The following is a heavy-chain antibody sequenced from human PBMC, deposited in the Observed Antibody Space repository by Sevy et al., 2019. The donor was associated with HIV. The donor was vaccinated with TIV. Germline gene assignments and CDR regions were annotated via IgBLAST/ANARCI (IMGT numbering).Heavy chain of an antibody. Sequence: GGSLRLSCAASGFTFSSYSMNWVRQAPGKGLEWVSSISSSSSYINYADSVKGGFTISRDNAKNSLYLQMNSLRAEDTAVYYCAREMYNWNYIFPGSGMDVWGQGTTVTVSS. CDR3: AREMYNWNYIFPGSGMDV. D-gene: IGHD1-7*01. CDR2: ISSSSSYI. J-gene: IGHJ6*02. CDR1: GFTFSSYS. V-gene: IGHV3-21*01.